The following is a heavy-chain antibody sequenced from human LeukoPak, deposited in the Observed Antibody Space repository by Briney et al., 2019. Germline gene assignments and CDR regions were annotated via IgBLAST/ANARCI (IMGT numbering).Heavy chain of an antibody. CDR3: AKETTMAYYEVFDV. J-gene: IGHJ3*01. CDR2: IRFDGTNV. D-gene: IGHD3-16*01. Sequence: PGGSLRLSCAASGFSFSTSGMHWVRLAPGKGLEWVTHIRFDGTNVHYADSVKGRFTVSRDNSKNTVSLQMDSLRPEDTAVYYCAKETTMAYYEVFDVWGRGTMVTVSS. V-gene: IGHV3-30*02. CDR1: GFSFSTSG.